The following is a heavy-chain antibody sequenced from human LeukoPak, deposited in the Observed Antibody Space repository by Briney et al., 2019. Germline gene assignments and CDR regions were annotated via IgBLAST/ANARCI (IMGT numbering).Heavy chain of an antibody. CDR2: IYSGGST. J-gene: IGHJ6*02. V-gene: IGHV3-53*01. CDR3: ARDSSGWYTYYYYYGMDV. Sequence: GGSLRLSCAASGFTVSSNYMSWVRQAPGKGLGWVSVIYSGGSTYYADSVKGRFTISRDNSKNTLYLQMNSLRAEDTAVYYCARDSSGWYTYYYYYGMDVWGQGTTVTVSS. CDR1: GFTVSSNY. D-gene: IGHD6-19*01.